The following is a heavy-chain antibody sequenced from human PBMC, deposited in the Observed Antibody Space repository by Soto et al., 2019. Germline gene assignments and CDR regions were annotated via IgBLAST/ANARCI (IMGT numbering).Heavy chain of an antibody. CDR1: EFTFSSYA. Sequence: PGGSLRLSCAASEFTFSSYAMSWVRQAPGKGLGWVSAISGSGGSTYYADSVKGRFTISRDNSKNTLYLQMNSLRAEDTAVYYSAYSSTPFDYWGQGTLVTVSS. D-gene: IGHD6-13*01. J-gene: IGHJ4*02. CDR2: ISGSGGST. CDR3: AYSSTPFDY. V-gene: IGHV3-23*01.